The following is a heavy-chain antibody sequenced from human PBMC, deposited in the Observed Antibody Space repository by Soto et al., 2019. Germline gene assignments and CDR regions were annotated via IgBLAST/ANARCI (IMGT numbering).Heavy chain of an antibody. D-gene: IGHD3-3*01. V-gene: IGHV1-69*01. Sequence: QVQLVQSGAEVQKPGSSVKVSCKASGGTFSSYAISWVRQAPGQGLEWMGGIIPIFGTANYAQKFQGRVTITADESTSTAYMELSSLRSEDTAVYYCARDKSNYYDFWSGRYGMDVWGQGTTVTVSS. CDR3: ARDKSNYYDFWSGRYGMDV. J-gene: IGHJ6*02. CDR2: IIPIFGTA. CDR1: GGTFSSYA.